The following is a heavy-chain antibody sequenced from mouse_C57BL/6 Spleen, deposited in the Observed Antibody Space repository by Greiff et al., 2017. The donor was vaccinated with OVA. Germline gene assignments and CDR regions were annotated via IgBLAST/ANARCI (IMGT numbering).Heavy chain of an antibody. Sequence: VQLQQPGAELVMPGASVKLSCKASGYTFTSYWMHWVKQRPGQGLEWIGELDPSDSYTNYNQKFKGKSTLTVDKSSSTAYMQLSSLTSEDSAVYYCARVGYYGSSFDYWGQGTTLTVSS. CDR3: ARVGYYGSSFDY. D-gene: IGHD1-1*01. J-gene: IGHJ2*01. CDR2: LDPSDSYT. V-gene: IGHV1-69*01. CDR1: GYTFTSYW.